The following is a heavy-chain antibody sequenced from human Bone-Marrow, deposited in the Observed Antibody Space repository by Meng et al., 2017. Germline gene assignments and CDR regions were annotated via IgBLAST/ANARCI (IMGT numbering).Heavy chain of an antibody. D-gene: IGHD2-8*01. CDR3: ARLRWSSYGMDV. CDR2: INPNSGGT. J-gene: IGHJ6*02. CDR1: GYTFTGYY. Sequence: ASAKVSCKASGYTFTGYYMHWVRQAPGQGLEWMGRINPNSGGTNYAQKSQGRITMTRDTSISTAYMELRSLGYDDTAVYYCARLRWSSYGMDVWGQGTTVTVSS. V-gene: IGHV1-2*06.